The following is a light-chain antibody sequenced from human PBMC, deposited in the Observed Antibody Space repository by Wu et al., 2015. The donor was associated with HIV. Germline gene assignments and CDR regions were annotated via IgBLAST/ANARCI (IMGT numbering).Light chain of an antibody. CDR2: AAS. CDR3: QQSYNIPAYX. J-gene: IGKJ2*03. V-gene: IGKV1-39*01. CDR1: QTISNY. Sequence: QLTQSPSSLSASVGDRVTIACRASQTISNYLSWYQQKPGKAPKLLIYAASSLQSGVPSRFSGSGSGTDFTLTISSLQLEDFATYYCQQSYNIPAYXFGQGTKLEIK.